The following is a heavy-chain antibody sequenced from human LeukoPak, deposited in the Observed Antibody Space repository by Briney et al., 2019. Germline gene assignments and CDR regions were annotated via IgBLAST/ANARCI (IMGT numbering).Heavy chain of an antibody. CDR3: AKTSDQLLYSKFDF. Sequence: GGSQRLSCATSGFTFSFYGMHWVRQAPGKGLEWVAFIQNDGSYTFYADSVQGRFSISRDNSRNTLFLQMNSLRADDTSVYYCAKTSDQLLYSKFDFWGQGTLVTVSS. D-gene: IGHD5-24*01. V-gene: IGHV3-30*02. J-gene: IGHJ4*02. CDR2: IQNDGSYT. CDR1: GFTFSFYG.